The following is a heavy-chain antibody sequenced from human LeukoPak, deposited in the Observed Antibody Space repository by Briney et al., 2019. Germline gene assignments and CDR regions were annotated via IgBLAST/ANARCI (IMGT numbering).Heavy chain of an antibody. V-gene: IGHV3-11*04. J-gene: IGHJ4*02. CDR3: ARSGYSSTWYLQNFELDY. Sequence: RGSLRLSCAASGFTFSDYNMRWIRQAPGKGLEWVSSISRSGSTKYYADSVKGRFTISRDNAKNSLYLQMNSLRAEDTAVYFCARSGYSSTWYLQNFELDYWGQGTLVTVSS. CDR1: GFTFSDYN. D-gene: IGHD2-2*01. CDR2: ISRSGSTK.